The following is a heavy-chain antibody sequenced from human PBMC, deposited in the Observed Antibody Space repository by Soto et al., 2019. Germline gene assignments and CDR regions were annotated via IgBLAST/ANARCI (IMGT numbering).Heavy chain of an antibody. V-gene: IGHV4-31*11. Sequence: SETLSLTCAVYGGSFSGYYWSWIRQHPGKGLEWIGYIYYSGSTYYNPSLKSRVTISVDTSKNQFSLKLSSVTAADTAVYYCARQIFDGSGSYYRRYNWFDPWGQGTLVTVSS. J-gene: IGHJ5*02. CDR3: ARQIFDGSGSYYRRYNWFDP. D-gene: IGHD3-10*01. CDR2: IYYSGST. CDR1: GGSFSGYY.